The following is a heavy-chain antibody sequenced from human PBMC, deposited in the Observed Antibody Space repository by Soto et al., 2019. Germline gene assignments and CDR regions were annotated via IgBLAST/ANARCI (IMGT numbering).Heavy chain of an antibody. J-gene: IGHJ6*02. D-gene: IGHD6-19*01. CDR3: ARGGSGRPNYYYYDMDV. V-gene: IGHV1-69*06. Sequence: VHLVQSGPEVKKPGSSVKVSCKASGGTLNTYGINWVRQAPGQGLEWMGGIIPIYGSEKFAHQFQSRLTVFANISENTAYMELSSLRSEDTAVYFCARGGSGRPNYYYYDMDVWGQGTTVTVSS. CDR2: IIPIYGSE. CDR1: GGTLNTYG.